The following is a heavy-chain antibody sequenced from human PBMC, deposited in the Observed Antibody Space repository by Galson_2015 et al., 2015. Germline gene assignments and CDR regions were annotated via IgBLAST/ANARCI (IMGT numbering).Heavy chain of an antibody. CDR3: AGPRSVSKGYFDY. CDR2: IYPGDSDT. J-gene: IGHJ4*02. V-gene: IGHV5-51*01. CDR1: GYIFASYW. Sequence: QSGAEVKKPGESLKVSCKGSGYIFASYWIGWVRQMPGKGLEWMGIIYPGDSDTRYSPSFQGQVTISIDKSISTAYLQWSSLKASDTAMYYCAGPRSVSKGYFDYWGQGTLVTVSS. D-gene: IGHD3-3*01.